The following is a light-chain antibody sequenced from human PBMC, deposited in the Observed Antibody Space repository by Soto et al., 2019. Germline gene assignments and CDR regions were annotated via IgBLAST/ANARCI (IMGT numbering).Light chain of an antibody. CDR3: QQYNSYSPT. J-gene: IGKJ1*01. Sequence: DIQMTQSPSTLSASVGDRVTITCRASQSISNWLAWYQQEPGKAPKLLIHKASSLQSGVPSRFSGSGSGTDFTLTISSLHPDDFATDYGQQYNSYSPTFGQGTRVEIK. CDR2: KAS. V-gene: IGKV1-5*03. CDR1: QSISNW.